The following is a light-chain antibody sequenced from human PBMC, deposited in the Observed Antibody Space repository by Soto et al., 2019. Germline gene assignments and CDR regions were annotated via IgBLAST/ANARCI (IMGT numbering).Light chain of an antibody. CDR1: SSDVGGYNY. CDR3: SSYAGSNNYV. J-gene: IGLJ1*01. CDR2: EVS. V-gene: IGLV2-8*01. Sequence: QSALTQPTSASGSPGQSVTISCTGTSSDVGGYNYVSWYQQHPGKAPKLMIYEVSKRPSGVPDRFSGSKSGNTASLTVAGLQAEDEADYYCSSYAGSNNYVFGTGIKVTVL.